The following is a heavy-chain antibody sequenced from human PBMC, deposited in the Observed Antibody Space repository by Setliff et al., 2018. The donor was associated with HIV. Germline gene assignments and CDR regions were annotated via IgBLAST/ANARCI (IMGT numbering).Heavy chain of an antibody. D-gene: IGHD1-26*01. CDR1: GYTFTDSY. J-gene: IGHJ5*02. CDR2: INPKNGGT. Sequence: ASVKVSCKASGYTFTDSYIHWVRQAPGQGLEWMGRINPKNGGTNFSQKFRGRVTMTTTASIRTAYMELSSLKSDDTAMYYCARNVPGIVPRRVGFDPWGQGTLVTVSS. V-gene: IGHV1-2*06. CDR3: ARNVPGIVPRRVGFDP.